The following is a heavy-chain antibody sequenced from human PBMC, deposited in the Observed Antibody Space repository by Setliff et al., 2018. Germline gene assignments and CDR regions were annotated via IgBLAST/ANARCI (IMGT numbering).Heavy chain of an antibody. CDR2: IYYSGST. Sequence: PSETLSLTCAVYGGSFSGFYWSWIRQPPGKGLEWIGYIYYSGSTYYNPPLKSRVTISVDTSKNQFSLKLSSETAADTAVYYCARLGGSSGSGGFYYYYYYMDVWGKGTTVTVSS. D-gene: IGHD3-22*01. CDR1: GGSFSGFY. J-gene: IGHJ6*03. V-gene: IGHV4-34*01. CDR3: ARLGGSSGSGGFYYYYYYMDV.